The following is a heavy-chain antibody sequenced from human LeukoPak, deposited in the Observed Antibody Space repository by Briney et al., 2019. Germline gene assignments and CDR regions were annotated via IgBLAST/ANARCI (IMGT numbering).Heavy chain of an antibody. D-gene: IGHD6-19*01. CDR2: ISGSGGST. CDR1: GFTFSNAW. Sequence: PGGSLRLSCAASGFTFSNAWMSWVRQAPGKGLEWVSAISGSGGSTYYADSVKGRFTISRDNSKNTLYLQMNSLRAEDTAVYYCAKDRGSSGWYYHCWGQGTLVTVSS. J-gene: IGHJ4*02. V-gene: IGHV3-23*01. CDR3: AKDRGSSGWYYHC.